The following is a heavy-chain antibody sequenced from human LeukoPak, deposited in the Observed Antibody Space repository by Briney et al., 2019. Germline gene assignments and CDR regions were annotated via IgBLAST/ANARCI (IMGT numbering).Heavy chain of an antibody. V-gene: IGHV3-7*01. CDR3: ARPPYSSGWYFALGAFDI. J-gene: IGHJ3*02. Sequence: GESLRLSCAASGFPFTTYWLAWVRQPPGKGLEGVAHIKQDGTEKYYVDSVKGGFTISRDNDKNSMYLQMNSLRAEDTAVYYCARPPYSSGWYFALGAFDIWGQGTMVTVSS. CDR2: IKQDGTEK. CDR1: GFPFTTYW. D-gene: IGHD6-19*01.